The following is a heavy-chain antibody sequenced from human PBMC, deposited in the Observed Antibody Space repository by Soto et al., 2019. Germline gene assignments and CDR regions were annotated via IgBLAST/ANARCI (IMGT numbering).Heavy chain of an antibody. J-gene: IGHJ4*02. V-gene: IGHV4-59*01. Sequence: QVQLQESGPGLVKPSETLSLTCTVSGGSISSYYWSWIRQPPGKGLEWIGYIYYSGSTNYNPSLKSRVTISVDTSKNQFSLKLSSVTAADTAVYYCARGLGFWSGHIDYWGQGTLVTVSS. CDR2: IYYSGST. CDR3: ARGLGFWSGHIDY. D-gene: IGHD3-3*01. CDR1: GGSISSYY.